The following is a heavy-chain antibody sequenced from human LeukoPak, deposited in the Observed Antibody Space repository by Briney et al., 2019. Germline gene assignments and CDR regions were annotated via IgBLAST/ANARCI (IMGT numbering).Heavy chain of an antibody. CDR2: ISYSGGST. J-gene: IGHJ3*02. CDR1: GFTFSTYA. CDR3: ARHYSGGVFDI. V-gene: IGHV3-23*01. D-gene: IGHD2-8*02. Sequence: PGGSLRLSCAASGFTFSTYAMSWVRRAPRKGLEWVSSISYSGGSTYYADSVKGRFTISRDNSMNTPYLQMSSLRAEDTALYYCARHYSGGVFDIWGQGTMVTVSS.